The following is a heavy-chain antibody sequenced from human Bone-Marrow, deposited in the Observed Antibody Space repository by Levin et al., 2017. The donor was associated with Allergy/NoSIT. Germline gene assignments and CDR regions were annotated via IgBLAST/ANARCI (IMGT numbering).Heavy chain of an antibody. J-gene: IGHJ4*02. CDR3: ARDYEVYYGSASYYFDY. Sequence: GESLKISCAASGFTFSSYSMNWVRQAPGKGLEWVSSISSSSSYIYYADSVKGRFTISRDNAKNSLYLQMNSLRAEDTAVYYCARDYEVYYGSASYYFDYWGQGTLVTVSS. CDR1: GFTFSSYS. D-gene: IGHD3-10*01. CDR2: ISSSSSYI. V-gene: IGHV3-21*01.